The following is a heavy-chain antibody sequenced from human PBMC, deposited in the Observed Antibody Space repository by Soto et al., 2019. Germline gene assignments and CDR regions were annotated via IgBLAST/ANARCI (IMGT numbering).Heavy chain of an antibody. J-gene: IGHJ4*02. CDR3: ARRKTFSPYYLGY. CDR1: GGSFSGYY. D-gene: IGHD3-16*01. CDR2: INHSGNS. V-gene: IGHV4-34*01. Sequence: QVQIQQWGAGLLKPSETLSLTCVVYGGSFSGYYWSWIRQSPGRGLEWIGEINHSGNSNYNPSLKSRITMSVDTPKNQFSLELSSVTAADTALYYCARRKTFSPYYLGYWGQGTLVTVSS.